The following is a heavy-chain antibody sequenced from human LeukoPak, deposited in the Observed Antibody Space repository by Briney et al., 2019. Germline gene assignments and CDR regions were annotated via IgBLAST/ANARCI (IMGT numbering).Heavy chain of an antibody. CDR1: GFTFSSYS. D-gene: IGHD5-24*01. CDR2: ISYTGGTT. CDR3: VQRGDAYNV. J-gene: IGHJ4*02. Sequence: GGSLRLSCSASGFTFSSYSMHWVRQAPGKGLEYVSAISYTGGTTYYADSVKGRFTISRDNSKNTLYLQMSSLRAEDTAVYYCVQRGDAYNVWGQGTMATVSS. V-gene: IGHV3-64D*06.